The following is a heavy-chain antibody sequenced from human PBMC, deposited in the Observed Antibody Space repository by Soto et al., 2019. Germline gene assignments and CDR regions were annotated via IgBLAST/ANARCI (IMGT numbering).Heavy chain of an antibody. V-gene: IGHV4-34*01. CDR1: GGSFSGYY. D-gene: IGHD2-2*01. CDR2: INHSGST. Sequence: SETLSLTCAVYGGSFSGYYWSWIRQPPGKGLEWIGEINHSGSTNYNPSLKSRVTISVDTSKNQFSLKLSSVTAADTAVYYCARGPYCSSTSCFRYYYYGMDVWGQGTTVTVSS. J-gene: IGHJ6*02. CDR3: ARGPYCSSTSCFRYYYYGMDV.